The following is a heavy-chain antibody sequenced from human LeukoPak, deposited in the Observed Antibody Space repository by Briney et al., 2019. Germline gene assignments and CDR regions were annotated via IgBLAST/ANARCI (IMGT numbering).Heavy chain of an antibody. Sequence: GGSLRLSCAASGFTFSSYSMNWVRQAPGKGLEWVSSISSSSSYIYYADSVKGRFTISRDNAKNSLYLQMNSLRAEDTAVYYCARTKYQLQRENYFDYWGQGTLVTVSS. CDR1: GFTFSSYS. D-gene: IGHD2-2*01. V-gene: IGHV3-21*01. CDR3: ARTKYQLQRENYFDY. CDR2: ISSSSSYI. J-gene: IGHJ4*02.